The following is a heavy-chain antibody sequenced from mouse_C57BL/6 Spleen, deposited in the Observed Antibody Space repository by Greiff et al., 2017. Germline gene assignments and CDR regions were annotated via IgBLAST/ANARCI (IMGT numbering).Heavy chain of an antibody. CDR1: GYTFTDYE. V-gene: IGHV1-15*01. J-gene: IGHJ4*01. CDR2: IDPETGGT. CDR3: TEDSSDSGAMDY. Sequence: VQLQQSGAELVRPGASVTLSCKASGYTFTDYEMHWVKQTPVHGLEWIGAIDPETGGTAYNQKFKGKAILTADKSSSTAYMELLSLTSEDSAVYYCTEDSSDSGAMDYWGQGTSVTVSS. D-gene: IGHD3-2*02.